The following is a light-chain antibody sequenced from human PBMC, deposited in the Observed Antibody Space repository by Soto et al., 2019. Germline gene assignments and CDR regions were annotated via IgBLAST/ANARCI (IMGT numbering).Light chain of an antibody. CDR1: SSDVGGYNY. Sequence: QSALTQPASVSGSPGQSITISCTGTSSDVGGYNYVSWYQHHPGKAPKLMIYEVVNRPSGVSNRFSGSKSGITASLTISGLQAEYEADYYCTSSSSSSPLVFGTGTKVTVL. CDR2: EVV. CDR3: TSSSSSSPLV. V-gene: IGLV2-14*01. J-gene: IGLJ1*01.